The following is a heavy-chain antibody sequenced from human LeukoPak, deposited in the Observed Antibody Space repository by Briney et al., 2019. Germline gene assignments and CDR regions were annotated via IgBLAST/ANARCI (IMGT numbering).Heavy chain of an antibody. CDR1: GYTFTSYY. J-gene: IGHJ4*02. CDR2: INPSGGST. D-gene: IGHD2-2*01. CDR3: ARLGEGYCSSTSCIPPFDY. V-gene: IGHV1-46*03. Sequence: ASVKVSCKASGYTFTSYYMHWVRQAPGQGLEWMGLINPSGGSTIYAQKFQGRVTMTRDTSTSTVYMELSSLRSEDTAVYYCARLGEGYCSSTSCIPPFDYWGQGTLVTVSS.